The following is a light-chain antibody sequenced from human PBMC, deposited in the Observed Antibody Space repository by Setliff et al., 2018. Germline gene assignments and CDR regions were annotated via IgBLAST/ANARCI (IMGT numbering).Light chain of an antibody. J-gene: IGLJ1*01. CDR1: SSDVGAYNY. CDR3: CSYAGGSTYV. CDR2: DVS. V-gene: IGLV2-23*02. Sequence: QSALPQPASVSGPPGQSITISCTGTSSDVGAYNYVSWYQQHPGKAPKLMIYDVSKRPSGLSNRFSGSKSDNTASLTISGLQAEDEADYYCCSYAGGSTYVFGTGTKVTVL.